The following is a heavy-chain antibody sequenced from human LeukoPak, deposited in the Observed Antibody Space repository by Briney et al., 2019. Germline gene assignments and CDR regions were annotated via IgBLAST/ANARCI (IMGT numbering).Heavy chain of an antibody. CDR2: IYYSGSA. CDR3: ARRVAVTGIYCFDL. D-gene: IGHD6-19*01. Sequence: KPSETLSLTCTVSGGSISSYHWSWIRQPPGKGLEWIGYIYYSGSANYNPSLKSRVTISVDTSKNQFSLRLTSVTAADTAVYYCARRVAVTGIYCFDLWGQGTPVTVSS. J-gene: IGHJ4*02. V-gene: IGHV4-59*08. CDR1: GGSISSYH.